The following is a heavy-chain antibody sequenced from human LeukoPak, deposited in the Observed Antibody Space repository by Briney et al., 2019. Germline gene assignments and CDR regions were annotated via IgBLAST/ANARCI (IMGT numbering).Heavy chain of an antibody. J-gene: IGHJ5*02. V-gene: IGHV1-69*05. CDR3: AKLLGEIQLWLRGWFDP. CDR2: FIPIFGTA. D-gene: IGHD5-18*01. CDR1: GGTFSRYA. Sequence: ASVKVSCTASGGTFSRYAISWVPEAPGQGLESMGGFIPIFGTANYAQKFQGRVTITTDESTSTAYMELSSLRSEDTAVYYWAKLLGEIQLWLRGWFDPGAQGTLVPVSS.